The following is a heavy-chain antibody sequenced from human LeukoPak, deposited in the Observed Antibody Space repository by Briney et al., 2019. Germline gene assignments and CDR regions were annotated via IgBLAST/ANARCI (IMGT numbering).Heavy chain of an antibody. J-gene: IGHJ4*02. V-gene: IGHV1-2*02. CDR3: ASNRRYSGYDYIDF. Sequence: GASVKVSCKASGYTFTDSYTHWVRQAPGQGLEWMGWINPKSGGTNFAQNFQGRVTMTRDTSISIAYMELSRLSSDDTAIYYCASNRRYSGYDYIDFWGQGTLVTVSS. CDR2: INPKSGGT. CDR1: GYTFTDSY. D-gene: IGHD5-12*01.